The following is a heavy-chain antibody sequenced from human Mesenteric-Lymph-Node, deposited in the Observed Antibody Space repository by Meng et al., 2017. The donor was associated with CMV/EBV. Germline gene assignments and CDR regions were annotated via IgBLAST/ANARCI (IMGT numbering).Heavy chain of an antibody. CDR2: INPMFGPA. V-gene: IGHV1-69*06. CDR3: ARDKSRDSYGSGSYYNFDY. J-gene: IGHJ4*02. D-gene: IGHD3-10*01. Sequence: RRHAITWVRQAPGQGLEWMGGINPMFGPARYAQKFQDRVTITADRSTSTAYMELSSLRSEDTAVYYCARDKSRDSYGSGSYYNFDYWGQGTLVTVSS. CDR1: RRHA.